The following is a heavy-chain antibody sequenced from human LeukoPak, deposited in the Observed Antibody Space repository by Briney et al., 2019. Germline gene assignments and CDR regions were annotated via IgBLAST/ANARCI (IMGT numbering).Heavy chain of an antibody. Sequence: SETLSLTCTVSGGSISTFYWSWIRQPPGKGLEWIGYIYHSGTTNYSPSLKSRVTISVDTSKNQFSLKLSSVTAADTAVYYCAGGPSAAAVWGQGTLVTVSA. D-gene: IGHD6-13*01. CDR3: AGGPSAAAV. J-gene: IGHJ4*02. CDR1: GGSISTFY. CDR2: IYHSGTT. V-gene: IGHV4-59*12.